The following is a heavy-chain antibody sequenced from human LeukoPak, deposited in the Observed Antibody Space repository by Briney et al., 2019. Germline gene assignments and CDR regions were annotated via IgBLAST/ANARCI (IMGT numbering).Heavy chain of an antibody. V-gene: IGHV1-2*02. CDR2: VNPHSGGT. J-gene: IGHJ4*02. CDR1: GYIFTDYY. CDR3: ARVRYSSSWYSFDN. D-gene: IGHD6-13*01. Sequence: GASVTVSCKASGYIFTDYYIHWVRQAPGPGLEWMGWVNPHSGGTNYAQNCQGRVTMTRDTCITTVDMELRCLRSDDTAVYYCARVRYSSSWYSFDNWGQGTLVSVSS.